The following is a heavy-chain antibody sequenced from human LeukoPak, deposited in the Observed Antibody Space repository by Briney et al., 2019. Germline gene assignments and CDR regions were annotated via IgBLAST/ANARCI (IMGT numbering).Heavy chain of an antibody. CDR2: IYYSGST. D-gene: IGHD4-11*01. CDR1: GGSISSGDYY. CDR3: ANLPPGPYSSTDY. J-gene: IGHJ4*02. Sequence: SETLSLTCTVSGGSISSGDYYWSWIRQPPGKGLEWIGYIYYSGSTYYNPSLKSRVTISVDTSKNQFSLKLSSVTAADTAVYYCANLPPGPYSSTDYWGQGTLVTVSS. V-gene: IGHV4-30-4*08.